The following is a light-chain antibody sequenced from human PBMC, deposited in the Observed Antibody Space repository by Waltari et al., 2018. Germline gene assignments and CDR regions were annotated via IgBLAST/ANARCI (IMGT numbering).Light chain of an antibody. V-gene: IGKV1-27*01. Sequence: DIQMTQSPSSLSASVGDRVTVTCRVSQGISKELSWYQQKPGKAPTLLIYAASSLQTGVSSRFSGSGSGTDFTLTISSLQPEDVATYYCQQDYTTPFTFGPGTKLDIK. CDR1: QGISKE. CDR2: AAS. CDR3: QQDYTTPFT. J-gene: IGKJ3*01.